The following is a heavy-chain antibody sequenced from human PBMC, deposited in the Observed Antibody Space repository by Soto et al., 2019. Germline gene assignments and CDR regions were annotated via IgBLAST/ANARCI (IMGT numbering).Heavy chain of an antibody. CDR2: IIPIFGTA. CDR1: GGTFSSYS. Sequence: SVKVSCKASGGTFSSYSISWVLQAPGQGLEWMGGIIPIFGTANYAQKFQGRVTITADESTSTAYMELSSLRSEDTAVYYCARYSGSYNDYYYYYGMDVWGQGTTVTVSS. J-gene: IGHJ6*02. V-gene: IGHV1-69*13. CDR3: ARYSGSYNDYYYYYGMDV. D-gene: IGHD1-26*01.